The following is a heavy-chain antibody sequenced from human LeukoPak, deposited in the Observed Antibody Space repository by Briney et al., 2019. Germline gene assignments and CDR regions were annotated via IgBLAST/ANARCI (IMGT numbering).Heavy chain of an antibody. CDR2: ISYDGSNK. J-gene: IGHJ4*02. CDR3: AKAALLGPRDYVYYFDY. V-gene: IGHV3-30*18. Sequence: GRSLRLSCAASGFTFSSYGMHWVRQAPGKRLEWVAVISYDGSNKYYADSVKGRFTISRDNSKNTLYLQMNSLRAEDTAVYYCAKAALLGPRDYVYYFDYWGQGTLVTVSS. D-gene: IGHD3-16*01. CDR1: GFTFSSYG.